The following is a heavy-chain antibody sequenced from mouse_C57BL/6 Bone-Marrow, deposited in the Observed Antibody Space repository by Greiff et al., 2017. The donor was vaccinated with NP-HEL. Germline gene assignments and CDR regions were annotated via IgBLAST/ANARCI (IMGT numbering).Heavy chain of an antibody. J-gene: IGHJ3*01. CDR2: IYPRSGNT. CDR1: GYTFTSYG. D-gene: IGHD2-5*01. Sequence: VKLVESGAELARPGASVKLSCKASGYTFTSYGISWVKQRTGQGLEWIGEIYPRSGNTYYNEKFKGKATLTADKSSSTAYMELRSLTSEDSAVYFCARSGYSNYPFAYWGQGTLVTVSA. V-gene: IGHV1-81*01. CDR3: ARSGYSNYPFAY.